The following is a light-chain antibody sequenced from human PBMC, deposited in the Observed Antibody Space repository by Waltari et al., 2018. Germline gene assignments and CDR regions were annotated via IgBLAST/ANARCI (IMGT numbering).Light chain of an antibody. CDR3: QQYNNWPPGT. CDR2: HAS. CDR1: QTIGLS. V-gene: IGKV3-15*01. J-gene: IGKJ1*01. Sequence: TVVTQSPATLSVSPGERASLSCRTSQTIGLSLAWYQQKPGQAPRLLIYHASTRATGIPARFSGRGSESEFTFTISSLQSEDVAVYYCQQYNNWPPGTFGQGTRVEI.